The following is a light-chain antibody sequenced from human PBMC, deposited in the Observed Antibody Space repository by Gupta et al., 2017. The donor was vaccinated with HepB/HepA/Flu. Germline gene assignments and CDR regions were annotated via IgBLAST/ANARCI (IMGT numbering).Light chain of an antibody. CDR2: AAS. J-gene: IGKJ1*01. CDR1: QSISSD. CDR3: QQSYSTTRT. V-gene: IGKV1-39*01. Sequence: DIQMTQSPSSLSASVGDRVTITFRASQSISSDLNWYQQKPGKAPKHLIYAASSLQSGVPSRFSGSGSGTDFTLTISSLQPEDFSTNYCQQSYSTTRTFGQGTKVEI.